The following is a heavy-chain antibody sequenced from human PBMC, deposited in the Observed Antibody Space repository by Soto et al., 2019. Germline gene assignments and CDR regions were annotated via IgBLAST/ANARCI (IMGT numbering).Heavy chain of an antibody. D-gene: IGHD3-22*01. CDR3: ARPPYYYDSSGYVFGMDV. V-gene: IGHV1-8*02. J-gene: IGHJ6*02. CDR2: INASNGNT. CDR1: GGTFNTYT. Sequence: EASVKVSCKASGGTFNTYTISWVRQAPGQGLEWMGWINASNGNTKYSQKFQGRVTMTRDTSVSTAYLELRSLRSEDTAVYYCARPPYYYDSSGYVFGMDVWGQGTTVTVSS.